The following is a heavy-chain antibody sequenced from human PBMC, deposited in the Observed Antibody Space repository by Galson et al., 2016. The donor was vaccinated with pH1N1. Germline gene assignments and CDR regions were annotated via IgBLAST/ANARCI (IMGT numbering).Heavy chain of an antibody. CDR1: GYSLSSSW. Sequence: QSGAEVKKPGESLKISCQGSGYSLSSSWIGWVRQMPGKGLEWMGIIYLGGSHIRYSPSFQGQVTISADKSINIVYLQWSSLKASDTAIYCCARQNDYGDYRGDAFDIWGQGTMVIVSS. V-gene: IGHV5-51*01. J-gene: IGHJ3*02. D-gene: IGHD4-17*01. CDR2: IYLGGSHI. CDR3: ARQNDYGDYRGDAFDI.